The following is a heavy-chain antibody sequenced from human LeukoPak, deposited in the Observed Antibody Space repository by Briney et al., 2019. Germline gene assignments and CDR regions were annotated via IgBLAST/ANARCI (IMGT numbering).Heavy chain of an antibody. CDR2: IYPVDSDT. CDR1: GYSFTSYW. CDR3: ASSRSSGSYTPLYGMDV. J-gene: IGHJ6*02. V-gene: IGHV5-51*01. Sequence: GESLKISCKGSGYSFTSYWIGWVRQMPGKGLGWMGIIYPVDSDTRYSPSFQGQVTISADKSISTAYLQWSSLKASDTAMYYCASSRSSGSYTPLYGMDVWGQGTTVTVSS. D-gene: IGHD1-26*01.